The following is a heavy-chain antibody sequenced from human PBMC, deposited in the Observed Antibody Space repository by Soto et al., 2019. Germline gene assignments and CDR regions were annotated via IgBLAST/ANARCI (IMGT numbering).Heavy chain of an antibody. D-gene: IGHD1-26*01. Sequence: QVQLQESGPGLLKPSQTLSHTCTVSGGSISSGGYYWRWIRQHPGKGVEWIGYIYYSGSTYYNPSLKSRVTISVDTSKNQFSLKLSSVTAADTAVYYCASGTEVSPSWDVWGQGTTVTVSS. CDR1: GGSISSGGYY. J-gene: IGHJ6*02. V-gene: IGHV4-31*03. CDR2: IYYSGST. CDR3: ASGTEVSPSWDV.